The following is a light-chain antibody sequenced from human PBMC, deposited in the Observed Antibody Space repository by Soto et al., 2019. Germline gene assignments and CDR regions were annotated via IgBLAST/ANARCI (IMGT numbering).Light chain of an antibody. CDR1: QGIYNW. V-gene: IGKV1D-12*01. J-gene: IGKJ3*01. CDR3: QQANTFPLT. CDR2: AVS. Sequence: DIQMTQSPSSVSASVGERVTITCRASQGIYNWLAWYQQKPGKAPKLLISAVSNLQSGVPSRFSGSGYRTDFTLTISSLQPEDFATYYCQQANTFPLTLGPGTKVDIK.